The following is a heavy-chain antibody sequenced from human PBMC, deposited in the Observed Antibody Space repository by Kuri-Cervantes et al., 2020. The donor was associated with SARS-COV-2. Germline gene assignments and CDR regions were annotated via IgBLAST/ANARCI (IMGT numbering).Heavy chain of an antibody. J-gene: IGHJ4*02. Sequence: GGSLRLSCAASGFTFSSYSMNWVRQAPGKGLEWVSYISSSSSTIYYADSVKGRFTISRDNAKNSLYLQMNSLRAEDTAVYYCAKEGAYYDFWSGYSNLDYCGQGTLVTVSS. CDR2: ISSSSSTI. CDR1: GFTFSSYS. CDR3: AKEGAYYDFWSGYSNLDY. D-gene: IGHD3-3*01. V-gene: IGHV3-48*01.